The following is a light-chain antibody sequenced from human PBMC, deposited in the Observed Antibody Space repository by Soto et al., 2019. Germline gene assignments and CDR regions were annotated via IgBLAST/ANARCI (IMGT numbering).Light chain of an antibody. CDR2: EVS. Sequence: SALTQPASVSGSPGQSINISCTGSSSDVGAYNYVSWYQQYPGKAPKLMIYEVSNRPSGVSNRFSGSKSGNTASLTISGLQAEDEADYYCSSYTSSSTRVFGGGTKLTVL. V-gene: IGLV2-14*01. J-gene: IGLJ3*02. CDR1: SSDVGAYNY. CDR3: SSYTSSSTRV.